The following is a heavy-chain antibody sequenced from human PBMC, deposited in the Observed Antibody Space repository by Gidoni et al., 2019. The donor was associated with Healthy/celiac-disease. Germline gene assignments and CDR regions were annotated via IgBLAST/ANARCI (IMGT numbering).Heavy chain of an antibody. D-gene: IGHD3-22*01. CDR1: GGPISSGAYY. CDR3: ARERDYYDSSGYLGRYYFDY. Sequence: QVQLQESGPGLVKPSQTLSLTCTVSGGPISSGAYYWSWIRQHPGKGLEWIGYIYYSGSTYYNPSLKSRVTISVDTSKNQFSLKLSSVTAADTAVYYCARERDYYDSSGYLGRYYFDYWGQGTLVTVSS. V-gene: IGHV4-31*03. CDR2: IYYSGST. J-gene: IGHJ4*02.